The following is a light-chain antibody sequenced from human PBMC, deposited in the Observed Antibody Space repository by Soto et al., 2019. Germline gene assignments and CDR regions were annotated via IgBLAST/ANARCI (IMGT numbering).Light chain of an antibody. Sequence: DIQMTQSPSSVSASVGDRVTITCRASQNILKYLNWYQQKPGKAPNLLISAASNLQSGVPSRFSGSGSGTDFTLTISSLQPEDFATYSCQHSYTTPPWTFGQGTKVEIK. J-gene: IGKJ1*01. CDR2: AAS. V-gene: IGKV1-39*01. CDR3: QHSYTTPPWT. CDR1: QNILKY.